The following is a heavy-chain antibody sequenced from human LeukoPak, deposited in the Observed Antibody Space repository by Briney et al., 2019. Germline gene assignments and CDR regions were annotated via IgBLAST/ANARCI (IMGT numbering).Heavy chain of an antibody. Sequence: SQTLSLTCAVSGGSISSGGYSWSWIRQPPGKGLEWIGYIYHSGSTYYNPSLKSRVTISVDTSKNQLSLKLSSVTATDTAVYYCARGRQGTRYGSGILSPYYYGMDVWGQGTTVTVSS. CDR1: GGSISSGGYS. CDR2: IYHSGST. J-gene: IGHJ6*02. CDR3: ARGRQGTRYGSGILSPYYYGMDV. D-gene: IGHD3-10*01. V-gene: IGHV4-30-2*01.